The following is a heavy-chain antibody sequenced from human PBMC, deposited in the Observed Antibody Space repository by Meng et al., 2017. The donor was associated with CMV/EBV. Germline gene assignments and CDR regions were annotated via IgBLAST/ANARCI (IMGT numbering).Heavy chain of an antibody. CDR2: INRDATTT. CDR1: GFTFSSSW. Sequence: SLRLSCEASGFTFSSSWMHWVRQAPGKGLVWVSGINRDATTTMYADSVKGRFTISRDNAKNTLYLQMNGLRAEDTAVYYCARAYDEWGRGTLVTVSS. V-gene: IGHV3-74*03. CDR3: ARAYDE. J-gene: IGHJ4*02.